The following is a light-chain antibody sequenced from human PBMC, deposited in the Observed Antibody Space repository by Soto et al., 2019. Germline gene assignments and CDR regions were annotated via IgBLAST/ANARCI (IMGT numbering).Light chain of an antibody. CDR1: SSNIGAGYE. CDR3: QSYDSSLSAWV. CDR2: GNN. Sequence: QTVVTQPPSVSGAPGQRVTISCTGSSSNIGAGYEVHWYQQVPGTAPKLLIYGNNNRPSGVPDRFSGSKSGTSASLAITGLQADDEADYYCQSYDSSLSAWVFGGGTKLTV. J-gene: IGLJ3*02. V-gene: IGLV1-40*01.